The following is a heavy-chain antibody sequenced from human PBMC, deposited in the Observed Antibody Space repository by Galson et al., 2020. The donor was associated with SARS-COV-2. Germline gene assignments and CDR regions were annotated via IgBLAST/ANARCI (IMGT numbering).Heavy chain of an antibody. J-gene: IGHJ4*02. CDR1: GGSISSSDYY. V-gene: IGHV4-39*07. Sequence: SQTLSLTCTVSGGSISSSDYYWDWIRQPPGRGLEWIGTIYYRGNTYYNPSLKSRITISADTSKNHFSLRLTSVTAADTAVYYCGRGNYDYIGGNVRSPPPDYGGQGTLVTVSS. CDR2: IYYRGNT. CDR3: GRGNYDYIGGNVRSPPPDY. D-gene: IGHD3-16*01.